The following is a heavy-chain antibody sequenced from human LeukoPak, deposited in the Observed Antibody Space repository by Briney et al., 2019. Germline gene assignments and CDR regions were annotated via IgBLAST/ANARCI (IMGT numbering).Heavy chain of an antibody. J-gene: IGHJ5*01. CDR1: GDGFSLYY. V-gene: IGHV4-4*07. D-gene: IGHD1-1*01. CDR2: VHPSGGA. Sequence: SETLSLTCNVSGDGFSLYYWSWIRQPAGKGLEWIGRVHPSGGANYNYSLRSRVTLSVDSSKNQVFLRLTSVTVADTAVYYCARVLGVNDKYFDSWGLGTPVTVSS. CDR3: ARVLGVNDKYFDS.